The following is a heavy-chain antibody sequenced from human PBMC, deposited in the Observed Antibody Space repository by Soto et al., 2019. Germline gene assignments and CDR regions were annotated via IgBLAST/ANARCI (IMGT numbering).Heavy chain of an antibody. CDR3: TRNYYDSSGYTFDY. J-gene: IGHJ4*02. V-gene: IGHV3-49*04. Sequence: HPGGSLRLSCTASGFTFGDYAMSWVRQAPGKGLEWVGFIRSKAYGGTTEYAASVKGRFTISRDDSKSIAYLQMNSLKTEDTAVYYCTRNYYDSSGYTFDYWGQGTLVTVSS. D-gene: IGHD3-22*01. CDR1: GFTFGDYA. CDR2: IRSKAYGGTT.